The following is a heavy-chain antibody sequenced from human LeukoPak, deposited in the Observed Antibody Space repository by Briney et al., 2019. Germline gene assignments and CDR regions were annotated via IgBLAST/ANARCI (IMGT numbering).Heavy chain of an antibody. J-gene: IGHJ4*02. Sequence: GGSLRLSCAASGFTFSSYAMSWVRQAPGKGLEWVSAISGSGGSTYYADSVKGRFTISRDNSKNTLYLQMNSLRAEDTAVYYCAKLYKVVVAAPYGYWGQGTLVTVSS. CDR3: AKLYKVVVAAPYGY. CDR2: ISGSGGST. CDR1: GFTFSSYA. D-gene: IGHD2-15*01. V-gene: IGHV3-23*01.